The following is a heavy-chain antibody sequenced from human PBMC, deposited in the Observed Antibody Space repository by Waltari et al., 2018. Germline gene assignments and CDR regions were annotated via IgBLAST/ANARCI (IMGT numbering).Heavy chain of an antibody. CDR1: RFSLSNAIMG. V-gene: IGHV2-26*01. Sequence: QVTLKASGPVLVKPTETLTLSCTFSRFSLSNAIMGVSWIRQPPGKALALLAHIIWNDEKSYSTCMKSKANTVKDTFKSQVVNTKNKMDLEDKATYYWERILEGYWSSTSGYSYNYYYMDVWGKGTTVTISS. D-gene: IGHD2-2*02. J-gene: IGHJ6*03. CDR3: ERILEGYWSSTSGYSYNYYYMDV. CDR2: IIWNDEK.